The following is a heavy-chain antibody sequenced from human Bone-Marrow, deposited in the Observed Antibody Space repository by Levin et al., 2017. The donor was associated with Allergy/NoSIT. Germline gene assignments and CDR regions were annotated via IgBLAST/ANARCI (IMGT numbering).Heavy chain of an antibody. J-gene: IGHJ4*02. Sequence: GGSLRLSCVASGFNLTSNGMHWVRQAPGKGLERVAVVSLDGNNKFYADSVRGRFTISRDTSKNTVYLQMNSLRVEDTAVYYCARDLEFGGQGTLVTVSS. CDR2: VSLDGNNK. CDR3: ARDLEF. V-gene: IGHV3-30*03. D-gene: IGHD1-1*01. CDR1: GFNLTSNG.